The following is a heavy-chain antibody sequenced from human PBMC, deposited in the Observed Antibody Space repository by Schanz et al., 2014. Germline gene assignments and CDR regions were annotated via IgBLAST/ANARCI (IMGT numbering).Heavy chain of an antibody. J-gene: IGHJ3*02. CDR2: ISGSSRTI. D-gene: IGHD3-10*01. CDR1: GFGFSSYS. Sequence: EVQLVESGGGLIQPGGSLRLSCAASGFGFSSYSMNWVRQAPGKGLEWVSYISGSSRTIYYADSVKGRFTISRDNSKNTLYLQMNSLRAEDTAVYYCAKGRFGELSAFDIWGQGTMGTGSS. CDR3: AKGRFGELSAFDI. V-gene: IGHV3-48*01.